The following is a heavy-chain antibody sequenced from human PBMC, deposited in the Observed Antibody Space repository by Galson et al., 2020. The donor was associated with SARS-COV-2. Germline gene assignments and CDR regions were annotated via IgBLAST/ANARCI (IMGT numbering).Heavy chain of an antibody. J-gene: IGHJ3*02. CDR2: IYWDDEK. D-gene: IGHD6-13*01. CDR1: GFSLRTSGMG. CDR3: AHKVAADGTLSAFDI. Sequence: SGPTLVKPTQTLTLTCTFSGFSLRTSGMGVGWIRQPPGKALEWLALIYWDDEKRYSPSLRSRLTITKDTSKNQVVLTVTNMEYVDTGTYYCAHKVAADGTLSAFDIWGQGTMVTVSS. V-gene: IGHV2-5*02.